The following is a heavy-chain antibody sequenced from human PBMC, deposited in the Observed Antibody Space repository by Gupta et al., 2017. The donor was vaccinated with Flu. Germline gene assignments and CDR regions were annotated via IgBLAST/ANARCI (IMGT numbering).Heavy chain of an antibody. V-gene: IGHV3-23*03. Sequence: EVQLLESGGGMVQPGGSLSLSCAASGFPLSSYSESWVRQAPGKGLEWVSSIGIGDTGSYYAGSVKGRFTISRDNSKNTLFLQMNSLRAEDAAVYYCAKSAAKVAGSYYFDHWGQGSLVTVSS. CDR2: IGIGDTGS. CDR3: AKSAAKVAGSYYFDH. D-gene: IGHD6-19*01. J-gene: IGHJ4*02. CDR1: GFPLSSYS.